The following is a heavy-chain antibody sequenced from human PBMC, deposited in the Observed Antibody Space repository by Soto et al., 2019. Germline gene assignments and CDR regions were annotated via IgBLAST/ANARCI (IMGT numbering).Heavy chain of an antibody. Sequence: QVQLVQSGAEVKKPGASVKVSCKASGYTFTSYGISWVRQAPGQGLEWMGWISAYNGNTNYAQKLQGRVTMTTDTCTNTGDMELRSLRCDNTAVYYCARDGPMATNTSSDYYYGIDVWGQGSTVTVSS. D-gene: IGHD5-12*01. CDR2: ISAYNGNT. CDR3: ARDGPMATNTSSDYYYGIDV. J-gene: IGHJ6*02. V-gene: IGHV1-18*01. CDR1: GYTFTSYG.